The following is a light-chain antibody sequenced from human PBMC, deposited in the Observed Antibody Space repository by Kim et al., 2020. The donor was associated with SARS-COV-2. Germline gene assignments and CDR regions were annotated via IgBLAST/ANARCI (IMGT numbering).Light chain of an antibody. V-gene: IGLV4-69*01. CDR3: QTWGSGIRV. CDR1: SGHSSNA. Sequence: ASIKLTCTLSSGHSSNAIVWHQQRPEKGPPFLMRVNSDGSHSRGDGIPDRFSGSSSGAERYLTISSLQSDDEADYYCQTWGSGIRVFGGGTQLTVL. J-gene: IGLJ3*02. CDR2: VNSDGSH.